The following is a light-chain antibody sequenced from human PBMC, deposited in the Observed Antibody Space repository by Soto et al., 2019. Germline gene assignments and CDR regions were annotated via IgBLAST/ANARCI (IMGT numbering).Light chain of an antibody. Sequence: QSALTQPASVSGSPGQSITISCTGTSSDVGGYKYVSWYQQHPGRAPKLMIYEVTNRPSGVSNRFSGSKSGNTASLTISGLQAEDEADYYCSSYTGSSTVVFGGGTKLTVL. V-gene: IGLV2-14*01. CDR3: SSYTGSSTVV. CDR1: SSDVGGYKY. CDR2: EVT. J-gene: IGLJ2*01.